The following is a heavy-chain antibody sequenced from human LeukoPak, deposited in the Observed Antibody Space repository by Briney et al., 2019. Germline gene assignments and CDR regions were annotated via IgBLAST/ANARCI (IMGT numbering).Heavy chain of an antibody. J-gene: IGHJ4*02. V-gene: IGHV4-59*01. D-gene: IGHD5-24*01. CDR3: ARRGWLHYYFDY. CDR2: IYYSGST. Sequence: PSETLSLTCTVSGDSISSYYWSWIRQPPGKGLEWIGYIYYSGSTNYNPSLKSRVTISVDTSKNQFSLMLTSVTAADTAVYYCARRGWLHYYFDYWGQGTLVTVSS. CDR1: GDSISSYY.